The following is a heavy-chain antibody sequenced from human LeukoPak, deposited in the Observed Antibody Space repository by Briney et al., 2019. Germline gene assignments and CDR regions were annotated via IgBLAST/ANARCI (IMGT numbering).Heavy chain of an antibody. CDR2: IYTSGST. V-gene: IGHV4-61*02. D-gene: IGHD4-17*01. Sequence: SETLSLTCTVSGGSVSSGSYYWSWIRQPAGKGREWIGRIYTSGSTNYNPSLKSRVTISVDTSKNQFSLKLNSVTAADTAVYYCARGTTVTSSGYFQHWGQGTLVNVSS. CDR1: GGSVSSGSYY. CDR3: ARGTTVTSSGYFQH. J-gene: IGHJ1*01.